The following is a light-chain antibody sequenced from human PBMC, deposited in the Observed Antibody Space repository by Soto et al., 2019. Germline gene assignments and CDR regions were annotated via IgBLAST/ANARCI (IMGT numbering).Light chain of an antibody. CDR3: QHTFNSPPWT. CDR2: GAS. CDR1: QNIDMY. V-gene: IGKV1-39*01. Sequence: DIHMTQSPSSLSASVGDTVTITCRASQNIDMYLNWYQQKPGKAPRVLISGASNLQSGVPSRFSGRGSGTDFTLTISSLQSEDFASYFCQHTFNSPPWTFGQGTKVDIK. J-gene: IGKJ1*01.